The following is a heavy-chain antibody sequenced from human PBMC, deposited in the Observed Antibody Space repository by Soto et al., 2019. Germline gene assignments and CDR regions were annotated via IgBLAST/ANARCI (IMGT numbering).Heavy chain of an antibody. Sequence: GESLKISCKGSGYSFTSYWIGRVRQMPGKGLEWMGVIYPGDSDTRYSPSFQGQVAISADKSINTAYLQWSSLKASDTAMYYCARHSGVAEDGTDWGQGTLVTVSS. CDR3: ARHSGVAEDGTD. CDR2: IYPGDSDT. D-gene: IGHD6-13*01. J-gene: IGHJ1*01. CDR1: GYSFTSYW. V-gene: IGHV5-51*01.